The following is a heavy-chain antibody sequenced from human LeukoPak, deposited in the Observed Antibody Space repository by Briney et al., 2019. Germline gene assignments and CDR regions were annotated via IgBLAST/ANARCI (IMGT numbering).Heavy chain of an antibody. Sequence: ASVKVSCKASGYTFTGYYMHWVRQAPGQGLEWMGWINPNSGGTSYAQKFQGRVTMTRDTSISTAYMELSRLRSDDTAVYYCARGGRGLSNDYWGQGTLVTVSS. CDR1: GYTFTGYY. CDR3: ARGGRGLSNDY. CDR2: INPNSGGT. D-gene: IGHD2/OR15-2a*01. J-gene: IGHJ4*02. V-gene: IGHV1-2*02.